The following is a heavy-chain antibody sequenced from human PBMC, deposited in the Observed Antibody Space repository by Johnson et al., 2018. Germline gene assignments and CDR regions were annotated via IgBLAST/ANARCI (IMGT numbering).Heavy chain of an antibody. CDR3: AKEYYCSSTSCDIHLWGYYSGMDV. CDR2: ISWNSGSI. Sequence: VQLVQSGGGLVQPGRSLRLSCAASGFTFDDYAMHWVRQAPGKGLEWVSGISWNSGSIGYADSVKGRFTISRDNAKNSLYLQMNSLRAEDTALYYCAKEYYCSSTSCDIHLWGYYSGMDVWGQGTTVTVSS. CDR1: GFTFDDYA. V-gene: IGHV3-9*01. D-gene: IGHD2-2*02. J-gene: IGHJ6*02.